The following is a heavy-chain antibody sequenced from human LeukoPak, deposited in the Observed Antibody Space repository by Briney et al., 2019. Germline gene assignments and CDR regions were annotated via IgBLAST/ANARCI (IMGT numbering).Heavy chain of an antibody. J-gene: IGHJ4*02. CDR1: GYTFTGYY. CDR2: INPNSGGT. CDR3: ARDGPRSGYYNGDFDY. V-gene: IGHV1-2*02. D-gene: IGHD3-22*01. Sequence: ASVKVSCKASGYTFTGYYMHWVRQAPGQGLEWMGWINPNSGGTNYAQKFQGRVTMTRDTSISTAYMELSRLRSDGTAVYYCARDGPRSGYYNGDFDYWGQGTLVTVSS.